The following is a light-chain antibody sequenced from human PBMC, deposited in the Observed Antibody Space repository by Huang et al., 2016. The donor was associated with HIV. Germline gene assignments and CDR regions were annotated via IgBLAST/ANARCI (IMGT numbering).Light chain of an antibody. J-gene: IGKJ2*01. CDR2: RAS. CDR1: QGIRSW. Sequence: DIQMTQSPSTLPASVGGRVSITCRASQGIRSWLAWYQQKPGKAPKLLIYRASSLETGVPSRFSGSGSGTEFTLTISCLQPDDFATYYCQQYNSYLYTFGQGTKLEIK. V-gene: IGKV1-5*03. CDR3: QQYNSYLYT.